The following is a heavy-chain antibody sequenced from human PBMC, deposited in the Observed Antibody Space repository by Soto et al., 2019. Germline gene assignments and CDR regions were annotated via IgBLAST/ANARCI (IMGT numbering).Heavy chain of an antibody. CDR1: GGSISSSSYY. Sequence: QLQLQESGPGLVKPSETLSLTCTFSGGSISSSSYYWGWIRQAPGKGLEWLGSIYYSGSTYYNPCLKRRVTIHVDTSKNQFSLKLSSVTAGDTAVYYCARWYSSRSEAFDIWGQGTMVTVSS. J-gene: IGHJ3*02. CDR2: IYYSGST. V-gene: IGHV4-39*01. CDR3: ARWYSSRSEAFDI. D-gene: IGHD6-13*01.